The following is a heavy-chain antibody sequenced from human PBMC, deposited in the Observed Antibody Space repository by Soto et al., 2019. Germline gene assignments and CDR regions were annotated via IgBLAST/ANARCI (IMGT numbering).Heavy chain of an antibody. CDR2: ISAYNGNT. CDR1: GYTFTSYG. J-gene: IGHJ4*02. CDR3: ARDNPPLGS. V-gene: IGHV1-18*01. Sequence: QVQLVQSGAEVKKPGASVKVSCKASGYTFTSYGISWVRQAPGHGLEWMGWISAYNGNTNYAQKLQGRVTMTTDTPTSTAYIELRSRRSDDTAVNYCARDNPPLGSWGQGTLVTVSS.